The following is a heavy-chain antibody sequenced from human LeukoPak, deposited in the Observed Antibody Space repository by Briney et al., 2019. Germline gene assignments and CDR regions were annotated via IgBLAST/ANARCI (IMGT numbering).Heavy chain of an antibody. Sequence: SETLSLTCTVSGGSLSNYYWNWIRQPPGKGLEWIAYIYYSGSTNYNPSLKSRVTISVDTSKNQFSLKLSSVTAADTAVYYCAREADHSAFDPWGQGTLVTVSS. CDR3: AREADHSAFDP. D-gene: IGHD4-11*01. CDR2: IYYSGST. J-gene: IGHJ5*02. CDR1: GGSLSNYY. V-gene: IGHV4-59*12.